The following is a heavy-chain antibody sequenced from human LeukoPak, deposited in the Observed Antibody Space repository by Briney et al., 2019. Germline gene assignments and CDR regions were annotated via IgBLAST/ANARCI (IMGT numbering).Heavy chain of an antibody. Sequence: QPGGSLRLSCAASRFTFSSYAMSWVRQAPGKGLEWVAAISGSGGRTYHADSVKGRFTISRDDGKNTLYLHMNSLRDDDTAVYYCATDQRYAFDYWGHGILVTVPS. D-gene: IGHD3-9*01. CDR1: RFTFSSYA. V-gene: IGHV3-23*01. CDR3: ATDQRYAFDY. J-gene: IGHJ4*01. CDR2: ISGSGGRT.